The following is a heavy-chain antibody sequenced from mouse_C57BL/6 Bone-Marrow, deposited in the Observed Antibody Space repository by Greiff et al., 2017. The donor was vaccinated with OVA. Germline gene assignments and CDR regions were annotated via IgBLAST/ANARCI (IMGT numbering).Heavy chain of an antibody. CDR1: GYTFTDYY. Sequence: VQLQQSGAELVKPGASVKISCKASGYTFTDYYINWVKQRPGQGLEWIGKIGPGSGSTYYNEKFKGKATLTADKSSSTAYMQLSSLTSEDSAVYFCASITTVVAKGYWYFDVWGTGTTVTVSS. CDR3: ASITTVVAKGYWYFDV. V-gene: IGHV1-77*01. J-gene: IGHJ1*03. CDR2: IGPGSGST. D-gene: IGHD1-1*01.